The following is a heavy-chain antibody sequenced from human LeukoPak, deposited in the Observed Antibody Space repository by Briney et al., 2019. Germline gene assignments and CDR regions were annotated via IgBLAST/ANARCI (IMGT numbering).Heavy chain of an antibody. D-gene: IGHD6-13*01. CDR2: IYYSGST. CDR3: ARQSSSWSDAFDI. Sequence: SETLSLTCTVSGDSISSYYWSWIRQPPGKGLEWIGYIYYSGSTNYNPSLKSRVTISVDTSKNQFSLKLSSVTAADTAVYYCARQSSSWSDAFDIWGQGTMVTVSS. J-gene: IGHJ3*02. V-gene: IGHV4-59*08. CDR1: GDSISSYY.